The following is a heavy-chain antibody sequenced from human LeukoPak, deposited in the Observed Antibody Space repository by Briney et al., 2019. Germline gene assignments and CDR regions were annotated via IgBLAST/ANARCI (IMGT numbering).Heavy chain of an antibody. J-gene: IGHJ4*02. Sequence: PGGSLRLSCAASGFTFSSYAMHWVRQAPGKGLEYVSAISSNGGSTYYANSVKGRFTISRDNAKNSLYLQMNSLRAEDTAVYYCARETPRRGETRDGYRWGQGTLVTVSS. CDR2: ISSNGGST. V-gene: IGHV3-64*01. CDR3: ARETPRRGETRDGYR. CDR1: GFTFSSYA. D-gene: IGHD5-24*01.